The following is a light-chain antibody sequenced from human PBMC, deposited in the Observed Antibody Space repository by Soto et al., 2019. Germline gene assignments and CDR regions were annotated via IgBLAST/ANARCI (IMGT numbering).Light chain of an antibody. CDR1: SCNIGNNY. J-gene: IGLJ1*01. V-gene: IGLV1-51*01. CDR2: DNN. Sequence: QSVLTQPPSVSAAPGQKVTISCSGSSCNIGNNYVSWYQQLPGTAPKLLIYDNNKRPSGIPDRFSGSKSGTSATLGITGLQTGDEADYYCGTWDSSLSAPVFGTGTKVTVL. CDR3: GTWDSSLSAPV.